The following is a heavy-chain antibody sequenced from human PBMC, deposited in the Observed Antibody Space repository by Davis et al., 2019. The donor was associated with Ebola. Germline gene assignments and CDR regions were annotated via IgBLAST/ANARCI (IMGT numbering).Heavy chain of an antibody. D-gene: IGHD3-3*01. CDR3: ARSARDYDFWSGYSDWYFDL. CDR2: ISSSSNYI. Sequence: GGSLRLSCAASGFTFSSNSMNWVRQAPGKGLEWVSFISSSSNYIYYADSVKGRFTVSRDNAKNSLYLQMNSLRAEDTAVYYCARSARDYDFWSGYSDWYFDLWGRGTLVTVSS. J-gene: IGHJ2*01. V-gene: IGHV3-21*01. CDR1: GFTFSSNS.